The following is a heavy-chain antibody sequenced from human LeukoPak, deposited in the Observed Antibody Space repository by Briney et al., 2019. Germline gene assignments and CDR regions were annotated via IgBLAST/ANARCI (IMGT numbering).Heavy chain of an antibody. CDR3: ARDLKGGDPMTTVPPGNFDY. Sequence: KAGGSLRLSCAASGFTFSSYSMNWVRQAPGKGLEWVSSISSSSSYIYYADSVKGRFTISRDNAKNSLYLQMNSLRAEDTAVYYCARDLKGGDPMTTVPPGNFDYWGQGTLVTVSS. J-gene: IGHJ4*02. V-gene: IGHV3-21*01. CDR1: GFTFSSYS. D-gene: IGHD4-11*01. CDR2: ISSSSSYI.